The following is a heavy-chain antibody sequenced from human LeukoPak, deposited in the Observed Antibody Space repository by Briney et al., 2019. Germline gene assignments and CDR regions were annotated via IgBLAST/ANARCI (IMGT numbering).Heavy chain of an antibody. CDR3: AKGSKGTYDY. CDR2: IIGNGDST. V-gene: IGHV3-23*01. Sequence: GGSLRLSCVASGFTFSSCVMTWVRQAPGKGLEWVSSIIGNGDSTYYADSVKGRFTISRDNSKNTLYLQMNSLGAEDTAIYYCAKGSKGTYDYWGQGTLVTVSS. J-gene: IGHJ4*02. CDR1: GFTFSSCV.